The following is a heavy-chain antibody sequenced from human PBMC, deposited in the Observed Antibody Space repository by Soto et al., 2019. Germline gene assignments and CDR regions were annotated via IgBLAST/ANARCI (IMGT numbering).Heavy chain of an antibody. V-gene: IGHV4-30-4*01. Sequence: QVQLQESGPGLVKPSQTLSLTCTVSGGSISSGDYYWSWIRQPPGKGLEWIGYIYYSGSTYYNPSLKSRFTISVDTSKNQFSLKLSSVTAADTAVYYCARTTRDRDWYFDLWGRGTLVTVSS. CDR2: IYYSGST. CDR1: GGSISSGDYY. J-gene: IGHJ2*01. CDR3: ARTTRDRDWYFDL.